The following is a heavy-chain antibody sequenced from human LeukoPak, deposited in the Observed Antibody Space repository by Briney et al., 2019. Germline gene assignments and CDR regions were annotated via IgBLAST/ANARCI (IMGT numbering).Heavy chain of an antibody. Sequence: ASVKVSCKTSGYTFTGYYVHWVRQAPGQGLEWMGWINPNSGGTNYAQKFQGRVTMTRDTSISTAYMELSRLRSDDTAVYYCATIRIAVAGTEDYWGQGTLVTVSS. CDR3: ATIRIAVAGTEDY. J-gene: IGHJ4*02. CDR1: GYTFTGYY. V-gene: IGHV1-2*02. D-gene: IGHD6-19*01. CDR2: INPNSGGT.